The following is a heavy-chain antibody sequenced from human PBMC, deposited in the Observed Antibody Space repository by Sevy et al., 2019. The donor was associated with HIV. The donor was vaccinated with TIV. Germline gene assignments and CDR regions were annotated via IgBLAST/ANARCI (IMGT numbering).Heavy chain of an antibody. J-gene: IGHJ4*02. CDR1: GGTFSSYA. Sequence: SVKVSCKASGGTFSSYAISWVRQAPGQGLEWMGGIIPIFGTANYAQKFQGRVTITADESTSTAYMELSSLRSEDTAVYYCVRDASRYDSSGYLDYWGQGTLVTVSS. V-gene: IGHV1-69*13. D-gene: IGHD3-22*01. CDR2: IIPIFGTA. CDR3: VRDASRYDSSGYLDY.